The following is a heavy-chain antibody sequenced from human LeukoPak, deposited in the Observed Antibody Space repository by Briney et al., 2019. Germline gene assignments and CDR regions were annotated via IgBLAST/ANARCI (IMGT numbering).Heavy chain of an antibody. J-gene: IGHJ4*02. CDR3: ARDIDPNYGDSYLDY. V-gene: IGHV1-18*01. D-gene: IGHD4-17*01. Sequence: ASVKVSCKASGYTFINYGLSWMRQAPGQGLEWMGWISGYSGKTKYAQRLQGRVTMTTDTSTSTAYMELRSLRSDDTAVYYCARDIDPNYGDSYLDYWGQGTLVTVSS. CDR1: GYTFINYG. CDR2: ISGYSGKT.